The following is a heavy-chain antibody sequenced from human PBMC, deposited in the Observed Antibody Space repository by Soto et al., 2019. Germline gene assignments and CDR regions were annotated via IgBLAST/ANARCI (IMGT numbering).Heavy chain of an antibody. CDR1: GGSISSSSYY. J-gene: IGHJ4*02. CDR2: IYYSGST. D-gene: IGHD1-1*01. Sequence: QLQLQESGPGLVKPSETLSLTCTVSGGSISSSSYYWGWIRQPPGKGLEWIGNIYYSGSTYYNPSLRSRVTISVDTSKNHFSLKLSSVTAADTAVYYCARHGPLSNNWNQLDYWGQGTLVTVSS. CDR3: ARHGPLSNNWNQLDY. V-gene: IGHV4-39*01.